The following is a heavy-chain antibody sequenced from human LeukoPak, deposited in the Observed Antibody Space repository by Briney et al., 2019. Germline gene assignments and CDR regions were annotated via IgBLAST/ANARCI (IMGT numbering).Heavy chain of an antibody. D-gene: IGHD5-18*01. CDR2: ISGSGGST. Sequence: QPGGSLRLSCAASGFTFSSFAMSWVRQAPGKGLEWVSAISGSGGSTYYADSVKGRFTISRDNSKNTLFLQMNSLRAEDTAVYYCARDYQFHTAGGAFDIWGQGTMVTVSS. CDR3: ARDYQFHTAGGAFDI. J-gene: IGHJ3*02. V-gene: IGHV3-23*01. CDR1: GFTFSSFA.